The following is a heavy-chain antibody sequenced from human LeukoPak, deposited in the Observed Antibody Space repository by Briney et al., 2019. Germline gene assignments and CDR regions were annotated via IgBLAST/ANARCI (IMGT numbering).Heavy chain of an antibody. CDR3: ARGVRLWSFDY. J-gene: IGHJ4*02. D-gene: IGHD5-18*01. Sequence: SETLSLTCTVSGYSISSGYYWGWIRQPPGKGLEWFGSIYHSGSTYYNPSLKSRVTISVDTSKNQFSLKLSSVTAADTAVYYCARGVRLWSFDYWGQGTLVTVSS. V-gene: IGHV4-38-2*02. CDR2: IYHSGST. CDR1: GYSISSGYY.